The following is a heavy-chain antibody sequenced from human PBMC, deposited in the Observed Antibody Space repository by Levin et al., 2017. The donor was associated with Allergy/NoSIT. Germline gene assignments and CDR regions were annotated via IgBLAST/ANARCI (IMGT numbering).Heavy chain of an antibody. J-gene: IGHJ4*02. D-gene: IGHD3-10*01. CDR1: FFPFLLSP. Sequence: GESLTLSCPSSFFPFLLSPLPFFLPSLFKGLEWVSSTGTAGKYIYYADSVKGRFTISRDNAKNSLYLQMNSLRAEDTAVYYCVRGSNTMIRADPLDYWGQGTLVTVSS. V-gene: IGHV3-21*01. CDR3: VRGSNTMIRADPLDY. CDR2: TGTAGKYI.